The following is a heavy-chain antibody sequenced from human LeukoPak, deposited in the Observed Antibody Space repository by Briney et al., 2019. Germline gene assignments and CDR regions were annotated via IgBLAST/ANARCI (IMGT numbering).Heavy chain of an antibody. Sequence: PGGSLRLSCAGSGFTFRSYWMHWVRQAPGKGLVCVSRINSDGSSTSYADSVKGRFTISRDNSKNTLYLQMNSLRAEDTAVYYCAKDEDGNYDILTGMGYYFDYWGQGTLVTVSS. CDR1: GFTFRSYW. D-gene: IGHD3-9*01. J-gene: IGHJ4*02. CDR2: INSDGSST. V-gene: IGHV3-74*01. CDR3: AKDEDGNYDILTGMGYYFDY.